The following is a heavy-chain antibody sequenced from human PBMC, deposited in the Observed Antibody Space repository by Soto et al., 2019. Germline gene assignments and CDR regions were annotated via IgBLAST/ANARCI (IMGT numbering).Heavy chain of an antibody. J-gene: IGHJ4*02. V-gene: IGHV3-15*01. CDR2: IKSKTDGGTT. Sequence: EVQLVESGGGLVQPGGSLRLSCAASGFTFSNAWMSWVRQAPGKGLEWVGRIKSKTDGGTTDYAAPVKGRFTISRDDSKNTLYLQMNSLKTEDTAVYYCTTRGYCSGGSCYRRNIDYWGQGTLVTVSS. D-gene: IGHD2-15*01. CDR3: TTRGYCSGGSCYRRNIDY. CDR1: GFTFSNAW.